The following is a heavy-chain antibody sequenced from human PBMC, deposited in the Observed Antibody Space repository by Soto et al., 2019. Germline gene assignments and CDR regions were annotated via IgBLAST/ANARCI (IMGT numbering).Heavy chain of an antibody. J-gene: IGHJ4*02. D-gene: IGHD2-15*01. CDR3: ARDSRYCSGGSCYSVADY. V-gene: IGHV3-48*03. Sequence: EVQLVESGGGLVQPGGSLRLSCAASGFTFSSYEMNWVRQAPGKGLEWVSYISSSGSTIYYADSVKGRFTISRDNAKNSLYLQMNSLRAEDTAVYYCARDSRYCSGGSCYSVADYWGQGTLVTVSS. CDR2: ISSSGSTI. CDR1: GFTFSSYE.